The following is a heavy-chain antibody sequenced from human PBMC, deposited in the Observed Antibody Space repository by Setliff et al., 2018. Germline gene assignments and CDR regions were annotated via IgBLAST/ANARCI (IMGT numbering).Heavy chain of an antibody. D-gene: IGHD3-22*01. J-gene: IGHJ4*02. Sequence: GGSLRLSCAASGFTVSSNYLTWVRQAPGKGLEWVSGISATSGTTNYADSVKGRFTISRDNSKNTLFLEMNSLRTEDTAVYYCAKGQGQYYDSSGYYGRVLDYWGQGTLVTVSS. V-gene: IGHV3-23*01. CDR2: ISATSGTT. CDR1: GFTVSSNY. CDR3: AKGQGQYYDSSGYYGRVLDY.